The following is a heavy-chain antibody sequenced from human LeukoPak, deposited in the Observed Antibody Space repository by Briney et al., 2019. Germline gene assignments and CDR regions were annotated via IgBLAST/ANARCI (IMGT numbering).Heavy chain of an antibody. J-gene: IGHJ5*02. D-gene: IGHD1-26*01. CDR3: ALSGSYPNWFDP. Sequence: ASVKVSCKASGYTFTSYGISWVRQAPGQGLEWMGGIIPIFGTANYAQKFQGRVTITADESTSTAYMELSSLRSEDTAVYYCALSGSYPNWFDPWGQGTLVTVSS. CDR1: GYTFTSYG. V-gene: IGHV1-69*13. CDR2: IIPIFGTA.